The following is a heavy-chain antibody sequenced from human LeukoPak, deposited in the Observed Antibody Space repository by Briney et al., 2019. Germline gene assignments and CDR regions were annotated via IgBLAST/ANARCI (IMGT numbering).Heavy chain of an antibody. J-gene: IGHJ4*02. Sequence: SVKVSCKASGGTFSSYAISWVRQAPGQGLEWMGGVIPIFGTANYAQKFQGRVTITADESTSTAYMELSSLRSEDTAVYYCARDRGYCSGGSCYSLDYWGQGTLVTVSS. V-gene: IGHV1-69*13. CDR2: VIPIFGTA. D-gene: IGHD2-15*01. CDR3: ARDRGYCSGGSCYSLDY. CDR1: GGTFSSYA.